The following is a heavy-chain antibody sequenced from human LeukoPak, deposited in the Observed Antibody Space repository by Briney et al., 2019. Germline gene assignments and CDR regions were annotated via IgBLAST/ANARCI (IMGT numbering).Heavy chain of an antibody. CDR2: ITASGTAM. D-gene: IGHD3-3*01. V-gene: IGHV3-48*02. CDR3: TSEEWLLIY. J-gene: IGHJ4*02. CDR1: GFTFSSYS. Sequence: AGGSLRLSCAASGFTFSSYSMNWVRQAPGKGLEWVSHITASGTAMFYADSVKGRFTISRDNAKNSLYLQMNSLRDEDTAVYYCTSEEWLLIYWGQGTLVTVSS.